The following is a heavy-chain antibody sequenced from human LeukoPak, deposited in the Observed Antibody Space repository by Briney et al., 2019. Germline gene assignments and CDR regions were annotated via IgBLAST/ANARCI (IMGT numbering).Heavy chain of an antibody. Sequence: KPSETLSLTRTVSGGSMSSHYWSWIRQPPGKGLEWIGYIYYSGRTYYNPSLQSRVTISVDTSKNHFSLKLTSVTAADTAVYYRARLLDNDSSGNPDTFDMWGQGTMVTVSS. J-gene: IGHJ3*02. CDR3: ARLLDNDSSGNPDTFDM. CDR2: IYYSGRT. D-gene: IGHD3-22*01. V-gene: IGHV4-59*11. CDR1: GGSMSSHY.